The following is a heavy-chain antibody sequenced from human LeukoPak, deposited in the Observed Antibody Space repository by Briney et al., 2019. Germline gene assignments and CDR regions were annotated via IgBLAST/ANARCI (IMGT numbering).Heavy chain of an antibody. V-gene: IGHV4-34*01. Sequence: SGTLSLTCAVYGGSFSGYYWSWIRQPPGKGLEWIGEINHSESTNYNPSLKSRVTISVDTSKNQFSLKLSSVTAADTAVYYCARGGSKKRGGYYGYWGQGTLVTVSS. D-gene: IGHD3-10*01. CDR3: ARGGSKKRGGYYGY. CDR2: INHSEST. J-gene: IGHJ4*02. CDR1: GGSFSGYY.